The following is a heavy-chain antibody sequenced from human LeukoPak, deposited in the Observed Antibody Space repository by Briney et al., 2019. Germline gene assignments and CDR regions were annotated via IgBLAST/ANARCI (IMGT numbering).Heavy chain of an antibody. CDR1: GGTFSSYA. V-gene: IGHV1-69*05. Sequence: ASVKVSCKASGGTFSSYAISWVRQAPGQGLEWMGGIIPIFGTAYYAQKFQGRVTITTDESTSTAYMELSSLRSEDTAVYYCARGVLRFLEWLPKEYYYYYMDVWGKGTTVTVSS. CDR3: ARGVLRFLEWLPKEYYYYYMDV. J-gene: IGHJ6*03. CDR2: IIPIFGTA. D-gene: IGHD3-3*01.